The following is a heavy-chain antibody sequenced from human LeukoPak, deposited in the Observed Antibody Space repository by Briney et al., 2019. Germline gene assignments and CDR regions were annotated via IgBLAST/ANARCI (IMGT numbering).Heavy chain of an antibody. D-gene: IGHD2-2*01. V-gene: IGHV4-34*01. J-gene: IGHJ5*02. CDR3: ARGYCSSTSCPQSWFDH. Sequence: PSETLSLTCAVYGGSFSGYYWGWIRQPPGKGLEWIGEINHSGSTNYNPSLKSRVTISVDTSKNQFSLKLSSVTAADTAVYYCARGYCSSTSCPQSWFDHWGQGTLVTVSS. CDR2: INHSGST. CDR1: GGSFSGYY.